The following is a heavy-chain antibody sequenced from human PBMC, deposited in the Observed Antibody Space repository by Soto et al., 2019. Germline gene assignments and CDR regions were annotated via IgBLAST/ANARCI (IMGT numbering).Heavy chain of an antibody. J-gene: IGHJ6*02. CDR3: ARFNPLACWSGGSCYYYYYGMDV. Sequence: GASVKVSCKASGYTFTSYDINWVRQATGEGLEWMGWMNPNSGNTGYAQKFQGRVTMTRNTSISTAYMELSSLRSEDTAVYYCARFNPLACWSGGSCYYYYYGMDVWGQGTTVTVS. V-gene: IGHV1-8*01. D-gene: IGHD2-15*01. CDR1: GYTFTSYD. CDR2: MNPNSGNT.